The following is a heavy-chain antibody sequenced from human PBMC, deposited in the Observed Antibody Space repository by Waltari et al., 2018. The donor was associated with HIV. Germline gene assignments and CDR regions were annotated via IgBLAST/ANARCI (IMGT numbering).Heavy chain of an antibody. J-gene: IGHJ6*02. CDR3: NKEGYAYDCWSGSNSYYGRDG. CDR1: GFCFSRYW. D-gene: IGHD3-3*01. Sequence: LVESGGGSVQPGSSLKLSCAASGFCFSRYWIPWVRQSRGKGLGGTVRINSEGSATNYARPVQGRYSMSRDNRNRVLYLYMNKRRVEETAIYDCNKEGYAYDCWSGSNSYYGRDGWGQGTTVTVSS. V-gene: IGHV3-74*02. CDR2: INSEGSAT.